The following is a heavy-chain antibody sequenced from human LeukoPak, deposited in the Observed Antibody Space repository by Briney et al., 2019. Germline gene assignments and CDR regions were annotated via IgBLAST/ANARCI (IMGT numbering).Heavy chain of an antibody. D-gene: IGHD4-17*01. CDR2: IYYTGST. Sequence: SETLSLTCTVSGGSISSGGYYWSWIRQPPGKGLEWIGYIYYTGSTNYNPSLKSRVTISVDTSKNQFSLKLTSVTAADTAVYYCARTTVTPPDYYYYGMDVWGQGTTVTVSS. J-gene: IGHJ6*02. V-gene: IGHV4-61*08. CDR3: ARTTVTPPDYYYYGMDV. CDR1: GGSISSGGYY.